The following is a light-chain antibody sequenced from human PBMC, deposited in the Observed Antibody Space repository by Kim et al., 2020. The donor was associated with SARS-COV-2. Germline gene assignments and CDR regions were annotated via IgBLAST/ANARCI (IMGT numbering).Light chain of an antibody. Sequence: GQRVTISCSGSSTNIGSNYVYWYQQRPGTAPKLLIYRNNQRPSGVPDRFSCSKSGTSASLAISGLRSEDEADYYCAAWDDSLSGRVFGGGTQLTVL. CDR2: RNN. CDR3: AAWDDSLSGRV. J-gene: IGLJ3*02. CDR1: STNIGSNY. V-gene: IGLV1-47*01.